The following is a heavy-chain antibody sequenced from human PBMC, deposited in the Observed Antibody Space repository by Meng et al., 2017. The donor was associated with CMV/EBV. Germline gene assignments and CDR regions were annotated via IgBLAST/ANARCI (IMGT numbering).Heavy chain of an antibody. CDR3: AREGGIAAAGYYYYGMDV. Sequence: GESLKISRAASGFTFDDYGMSWVRQAPGKGLEWVSGINRNGGSTGYADSVKGRFTISRDNAQHSLYLQMNSLRAEDTALYYCAREGGIAAAGYYYYGMDVWGQGTTVTVSS. D-gene: IGHD6-13*01. J-gene: IGHJ6*02. CDR1: GFTFDDYG. CDR2: INRNGGST. V-gene: IGHV3-20*04.